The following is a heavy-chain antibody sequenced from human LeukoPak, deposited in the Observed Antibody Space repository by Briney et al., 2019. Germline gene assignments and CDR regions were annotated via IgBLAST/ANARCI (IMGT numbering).Heavy chain of an antibody. CDR3: AKGSSSWSFSNWFDP. CDR1: GFTFSSYS. V-gene: IGHV3-23*01. Sequence: GGSLRLSCAASGFTFSSYSMSWVRQAPGKGLEWIAAICGIGGTTYYPDSMKGRFTISRDNSKNTLYLQMNSLRAEDTAVYYCAKGSSSWSFSNWFDPWGQGTLVTVSS. J-gene: IGHJ5*02. D-gene: IGHD6-13*01. CDR2: ICGIGGTT.